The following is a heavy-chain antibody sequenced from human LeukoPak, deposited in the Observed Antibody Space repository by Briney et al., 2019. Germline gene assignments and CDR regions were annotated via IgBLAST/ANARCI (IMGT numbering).Heavy chain of an antibody. CDR2: IYYSGST. Sequence: SETLSLTCTVSGGSISSYCWSWIRQPPGKGLEWIGYIYYSGSTNYNPSLKSRVTISVDTSKNQFSLKLSSVTAADTAVYYCAKLYGSGSYQIYFDYWGQGTLVTVSS. V-gene: IGHV4-59*01. D-gene: IGHD3-10*01. J-gene: IGHJ4*02. CDR1: GGSISSYC. CDR3: AKLYGSGSYQIYFDY.